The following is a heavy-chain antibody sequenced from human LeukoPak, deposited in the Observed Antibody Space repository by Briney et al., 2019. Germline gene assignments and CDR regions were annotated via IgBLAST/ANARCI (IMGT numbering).Heavy chain of an antibody. D-gene: IGHD6-13*01. CDR2: IYYSGST. V-gene: IGHV4-30-4*01. Sequence: PSETLSLTCTVSGGSISSGDYYWSWIRQPPGKGLEWIGYIYYSGSTYYNPSLKSRVTISVDTSKNQFSLKLSSVTAADTAVYYCARGPSYSSSWYGYWGQGTLVTVSS. J-gene: IGHJ4*02. CDR3: ARGPSYSSSWYGY. CDR1: GGSISSGDYY.